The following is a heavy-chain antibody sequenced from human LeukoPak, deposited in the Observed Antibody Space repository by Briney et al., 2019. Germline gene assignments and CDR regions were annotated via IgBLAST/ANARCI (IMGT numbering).Heavy chain of an antibody. D-gene: IGHD1-26*01. J-gene: IGHJ4*02. CDR1: GFTFSSYG. CDR3: ARDGSPNYGYYAFFDN. Sequence: GGSLRLSCAASGFTFSSYGMHWVRQAPGKGLEWVAVISYDGSNKYYADSVKGRFTTSRDNAKNSLILQTSSLTVADTGIYYCARDGSPNYGYYAFFDNWGQGTLVTVSS. V-gene: IGHV3-30*03. CDR2: ISYDGSNK.